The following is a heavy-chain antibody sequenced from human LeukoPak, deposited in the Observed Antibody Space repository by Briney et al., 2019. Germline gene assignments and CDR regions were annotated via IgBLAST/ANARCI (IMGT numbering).Heavy chain of an antibody. CDR2: IYYSGNT. D-gene: IGHD3-10*01. J-gene: IGHJ4*02. V-gene: IGHV4-39*01. Sequence: SETLSLTCTVSGVSISSSNSYWGWIRQPPGKGLEWIGSIYYSGNTYYNASLKSQVSISIDTSKNQFSLRLTSVTAADTAVYYCAQGGRITMVRGVQRDHYFNYWGQGTLVTVSS. CDR1: GVSISSSNSY. CDR3: AQGGRITMVRGVQRDHYFNY.